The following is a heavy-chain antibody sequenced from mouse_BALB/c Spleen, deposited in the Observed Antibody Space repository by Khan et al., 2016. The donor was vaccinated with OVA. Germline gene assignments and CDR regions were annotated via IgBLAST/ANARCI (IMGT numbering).Heavy chain of an antibody. Sequence: QVRLQQSGAELARPGASVKMSCKASGYTFTSYTIHWGKQRPGQGLEGIGYINPSNINTNYNQKLRDKATLTADKSSRTAYIQLSSLTSEDSADYYCSRVGPYHGNCSAWFAYWGRGTLVTIS. CDR1: GYTFTSYT. CDR2: INPSNINT. D-gene: IGHD2-1*01. CDR3: SRVGPYHGNCSAWFAY. V-gene: IGHV1-4*01. J-gene: IGHJ3*01.